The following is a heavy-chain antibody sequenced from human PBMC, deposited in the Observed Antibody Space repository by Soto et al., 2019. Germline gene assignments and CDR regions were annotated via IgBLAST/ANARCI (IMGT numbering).Heavy chain of an antibody. CDR3: AREWNDCSTGMCYVSYCYHGMDV. CDR1: GYTFTNYG. CDR2: ISVYNGKT. J-gene: IGHJ6*02. D-gene: IGHD2-2*01. V-gene: IGHV1-18*01. Sequence: ASVKVSCKTSGYTFTNYGISWLRQAPGQGLEWMGWISVYNGKTKYAQKFQGRVTMTTDTSTNTGYMELRSLRSDDTAVYYCAREWNDCSTGMCYVSYCYHGMDVRAQRTTVTVSS.